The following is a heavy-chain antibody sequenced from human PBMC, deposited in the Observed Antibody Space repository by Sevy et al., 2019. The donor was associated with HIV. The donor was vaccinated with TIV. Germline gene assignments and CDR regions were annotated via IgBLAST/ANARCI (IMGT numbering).Heavy chain of an antibody. V-gene: IGHV5-51*01. D-gene: IGHD6-13*01. J-gene: IGHJ4*02. CDR2: IYPGDSDT. CDR1: GYSFTSYW. CDR3: ARGGSSSWYPLLSFDY. Sequence: GESLKISCKGSGYSFTSYWIGWVCQMPGKGLEWMGIIYPGDSDTRYSPSFQGQVTISADKSISTAYLQWSSLKASDTAMYYCARGGSSSWYPLLSFDYWGQGTLVTVSS.